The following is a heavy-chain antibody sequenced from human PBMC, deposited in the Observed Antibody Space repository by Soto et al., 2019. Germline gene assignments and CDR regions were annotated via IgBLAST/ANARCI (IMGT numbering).Heavy chain of an antibody. D-gene: IGHD3-10*01. V-gene: IGHV3-23*01. CDR2: ISGSGATT. CDR3: ARVLTGRERV. Sequence: GGSLRLSCAASGFTFSSYAMTWVRQAPGKGLEWVSGISGSGATTSYADSVKGRITISRDNSKNMLYLQMNSLRPDDTAVYFCARVLTGRERVWGQGTQVTVSS. J-gene: IGHJ4*02. CDR1: GFTFSSYA.